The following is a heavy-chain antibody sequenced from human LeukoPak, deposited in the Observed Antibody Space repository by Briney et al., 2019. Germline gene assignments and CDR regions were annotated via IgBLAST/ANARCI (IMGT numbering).Heavy chain of an antibody. V-gene: IGHV6-1*01. CDR1: GDSVSSNSAA. CDR2: TYYRSKWFN. J-gene: IGHJ4*02. CDR3: ARVGGLGLDYFDY. D-gene: IGHD3-16*01. Sequence: SQTLSLTCAISGDSVSSNSAAWNWVRQSPSRGLEWLGRTYYRSKWFNDYSISVKSRITVNPDTSKNQFSLQLTSVTPEDTAVYYCARVGGLGLDYFDYWGQGTLVTVSS.